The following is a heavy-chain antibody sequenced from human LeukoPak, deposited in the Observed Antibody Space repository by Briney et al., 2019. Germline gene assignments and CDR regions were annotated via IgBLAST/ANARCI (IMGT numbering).Heavy chain of an antibody. J-gene: IGHJ4*02. V-gene: IGHV1-24*01. CDR2: FDPEDGET. CDR1: GYTHTELS. CDR3: ALYCSGGSCYSYFDY. Sequence: ASVKVSCKVSGYTHTELSMHWVRQAPGKGLEWMGGFDPEDGETIYAQKFQGRVTMTEDTSTDTAYMELSSLRSEDTAVYYCALYCSGGSCYSYFDYWGQGTLVTVSS. D-gene: IGHD2-15*01.